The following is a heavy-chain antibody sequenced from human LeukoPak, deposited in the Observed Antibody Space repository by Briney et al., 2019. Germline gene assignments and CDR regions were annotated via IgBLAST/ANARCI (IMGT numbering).Heavy chain of an antibody. CDR3: ARDLDAFDI. CDR2: IYYSGST. CDR1: GGSISSYY. J-gene: IGHJ3*02. V-gene: IGHV4-59*01. Sequence: SETLSLTCTVSGGSISSYYWSWIRQPPGKGLEWIGYIYYSGSTNYNPSFKSRVTISVDTSKNQFSLKLSSVTAADTAVYYCARDLDAFDIWGQGTMVTVSS.